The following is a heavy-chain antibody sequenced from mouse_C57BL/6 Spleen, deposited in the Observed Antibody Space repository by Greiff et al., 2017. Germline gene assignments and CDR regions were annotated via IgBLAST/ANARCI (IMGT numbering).Heavy chain of an antibody. CDR2: IYPGDGDT. J-gene: IGHJ2*01. V-gene: IGHV1-80*01. CDR1: GYAFSSYW. Sequence: VQLQQSGAELVKPGASVKISCKASGYAFSSYWMNWVQQRPGKGLEWIGQIYPGDGDTTYNGKFKGKATLTADKTSSPAYMQLSSLTSEDSAVYFWARSRSYYSNYEGFDYWGQGTTLTVSS. CDR3: ARSRSYYSNYEGFDY. D-gene: IGHD2-5*01.